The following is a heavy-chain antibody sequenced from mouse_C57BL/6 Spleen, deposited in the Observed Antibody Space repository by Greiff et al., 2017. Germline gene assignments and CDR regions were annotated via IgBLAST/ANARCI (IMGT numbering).Heavy chain of an antibody. J-gene: IGHJ3*01. CDR1: GYTFTSYW. V-gene: IGHV1-72*01. CDR3: ARSRDYYDYSWFAY. Sequence: QVHVKQSGAELVKPGASVKLSCKASGYTFTSYWMHWVKQRPGRGLEGIGRIDPNSGGTKYNEKFKSKATLTVDKPSSTAYMQLSSLTSEDSAVYYCARSRDYYDYSWFAYWGQGTLVTVSA. CDR2: IDPNSGGT. D-gene: IGHD2-4*01.